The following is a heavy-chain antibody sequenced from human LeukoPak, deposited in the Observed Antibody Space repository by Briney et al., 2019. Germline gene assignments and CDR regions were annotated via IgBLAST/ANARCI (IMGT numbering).Heavy chain of an antibody. CDR3: ASGVLVGTVAGTKPNKWEQGYYYYMDV. CDR1: GDSVSSNSAA. D-gene: IGHD6-19*01. J-gene: IGHJ6*03. CDR2: TYYRSKWYN. V-gene: IGHV6-1*01. Sequence: SQTLSLTCAISGDSVSSNSAAWNWIRQSPSRGLEWLGRTYYRSKWYNDYAVSVKSRITINPDTSKNQFSLRLNSVTPEDTAVYYCASGVLVGTVAGTKPNKWEQGYYYYMDVWGKGTTVTISS.